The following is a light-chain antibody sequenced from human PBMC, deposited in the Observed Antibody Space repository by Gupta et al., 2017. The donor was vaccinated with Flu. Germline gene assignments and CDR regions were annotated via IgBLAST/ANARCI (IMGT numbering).Light chain of an antibody. Sequence: ELVCTQSPATLSLSPGQRATLSCRTSPSSSSSLAWSRHKPGQAPRLIIHDAAKRATGIPARFSGSGYGTGFTLTISILEPEDFAVYFCQHRTIWHPYSFGQGTKLEIK. CDR3: QHRTIWHPYS. V-gene: IGKV3-11*01. CDR1: PSSSSS. CDR2: DAA. J-gene: IGKJ2*03.